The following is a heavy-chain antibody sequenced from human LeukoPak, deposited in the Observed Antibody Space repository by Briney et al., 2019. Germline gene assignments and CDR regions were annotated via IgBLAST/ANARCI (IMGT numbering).Heavy chain of an antibody. CDR3: AAGYCSSTSCYLDAFDI. CDR1: GFTFSSYA. Sequence: GGSLRLSCAASGFTFSSYAMHWVRQAPGKGLEWVAVISYDGSNKYYADSVKGRFTISRDNSKNTLYLQMNSLRAEDTAVYYCAAGYCSSTSCYLDAFDIWGQGTMVTVSS. CDR2: ISYDGSNK. D-gene: IGHD2-2*01. J-gene: IGHJ3*02. V-gene: IGHV3-30*04.